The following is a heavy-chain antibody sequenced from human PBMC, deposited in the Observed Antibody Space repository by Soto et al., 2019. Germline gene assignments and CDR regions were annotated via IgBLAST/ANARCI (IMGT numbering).Heavy chain of an antibody. Sequence: GGSLRLSCSASGFTFSSYAMHWFRQAPGKGLEYVSSISINGGSTHYADSVKGRFTIPRDNSRNTQYLQMSSLRADDTAVYYCVKGEFYYDSSAYYPFDSWGQGT. CDR1: GFTFSSYA. V-gene: IGHV3-64D*06. J-gene: IGHJ4*02. CDR3: VKGEFYYDSSAYYPFDS. D-gene: IGHD3-22*01. CDR2: ISINGGST.